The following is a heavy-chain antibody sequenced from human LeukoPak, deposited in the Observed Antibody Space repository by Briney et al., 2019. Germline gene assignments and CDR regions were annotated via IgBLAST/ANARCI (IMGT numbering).Heavy chain of an antibody. CDR2: VLPMFGTA. V-gene: IGHV1-69*06. J-gene: IGHJ4*02. Sequence: SVKVSCKASGGTFSTYAISWVRQAPGQGLEWMGRVLPMFGTADYAQKFQGRVTITADKSTSTAYMELSSLRSEDTAVYYCTRHYDSSGYPSLNYFDYWGQGTLVTVSS. D-gene: IGHD3-22*01. CDR1: GGTFSTYA. CDR3: TRHYDSSGYPSLNYFDY.